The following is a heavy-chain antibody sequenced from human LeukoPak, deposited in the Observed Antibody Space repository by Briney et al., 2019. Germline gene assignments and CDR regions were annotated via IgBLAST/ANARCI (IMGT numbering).Heavy chain of an antibody. CDR2: VSGSGDST. Sequence: GGSLRLSCAASGFTFSTFAMSWVRQAPGKGLEGVSTVSGSGDSTYYANSVKGRFTISRDISKSTVYLQMNRLRAEDTAVYYCAKIAGIAVAGYCFDYWGQGTRVTVSS. V-gene: IGHV3-23*01. D-gene: IGHD6-19*01. CDR1: GFTFSTFA. J-gene: IGHJ4*02. CDR3: AKIAGIAVAGYCFDY.